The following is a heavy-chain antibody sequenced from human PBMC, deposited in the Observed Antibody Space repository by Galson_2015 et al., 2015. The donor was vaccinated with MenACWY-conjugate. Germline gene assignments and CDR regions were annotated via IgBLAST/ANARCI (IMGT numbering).Heavy chain of an antibody. D-gene: IGHD5-18*01. CDR3: AKDSGYSYGHAFDI. J-gene: IGHJ3*02. CDR2: ISGSGGST. CDR1: GFTVSGNY. Sequence: SLRLSCAASGFTVSGNYMSWVRQAPGKGLEWVSAISGSGGSTYYADSVKGRFTISRDNSKNTLYLQMNSLRAEDTAVYYCAKDSGYSYGHAFDIWGQGTMVTVSS. V-gene: IGHV3-23*01.